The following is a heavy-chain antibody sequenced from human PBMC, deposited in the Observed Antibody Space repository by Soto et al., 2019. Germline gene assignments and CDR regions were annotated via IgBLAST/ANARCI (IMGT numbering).Heavy chain of an antibody. CDR1: GGTFSTYA. Sequence: QVQLVQSGAEVKKPGSSVKVSCKAYGGTFSTYAITWVRQAPGQGLEWLGGIIPIFGTTDYARKFQGRVTITAAESTSTVVIELSSLTSEDTAVYYCARGVGAYYFDYWGQGTVVTVSS. D-gene: IGHD1-26*01. V-gene: IGHV1-69*01. CDR3: ARGVGAYYFDY. J-gene: IGHJ4*02. CDR2: IIPIFGTT.